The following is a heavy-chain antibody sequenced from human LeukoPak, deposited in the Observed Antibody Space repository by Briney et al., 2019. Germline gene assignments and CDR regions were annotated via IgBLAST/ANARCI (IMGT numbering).Heavy chain of an antibody. D-gene: IGHD3-10*01. V-gene: IGHV4-61*08. Sequence: PSETLSLTCTVSGGSVSSDGYYWIWHRPPQGMGLEWVGYIYESGSTNYNPSLKSRVTISVDTSKVQFSLKLSSVTAADTAVYYCARVSYGSGSNFDYWGQGALVTVSS. CDR1: GGSVSSDGYY. J-gene: IGHJ4*02. CDR3: ARVSYGSGSNFDY. CDR2: IYESGST.